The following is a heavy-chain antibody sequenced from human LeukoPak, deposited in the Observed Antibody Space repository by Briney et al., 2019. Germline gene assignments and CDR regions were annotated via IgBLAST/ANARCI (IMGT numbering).Heavy chain of an antibody. D-gene: IGHD5-18*01. Sequence: GGFLRLSCAASGFTFSSYGMHWVRQAPGKGLEWVAVISYDGSNKYYADSVKGRFTISRDNSKNTLYLQMNSLRAEDTAVYYCAKDGYGQYYFDYWGQGTLVTVSS. CDR2: ISYDGSNK. CDR1: GFTFSSYG. J-gene: IGHJ4*02. V-gene: IGHV3-30*18. CDR3: AKDGYGQYYFDY.